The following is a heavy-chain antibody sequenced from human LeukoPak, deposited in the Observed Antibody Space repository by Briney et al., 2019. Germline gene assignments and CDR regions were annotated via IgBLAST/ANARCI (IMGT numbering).Heavy chain of an antibody. J-gene: IGHJ4*02. CDR3: AKHYMGSSYNRGLDS. CDR2: IYYSGYT. CDR1: GGSISSSTYY. Sequence: SETLSLTCTVSGGSISSSTYYWGWVRQPPGKGLEWIGSIYYSGYTYYNPSLESRVTISIDTSKNQFSLKLSSVTAADTAIYYCAKHYMGSSYNRGLDSWGQGTLVTVSS. D-gene: IGHD3-10*01. V-gene: IGHV4-39*01.